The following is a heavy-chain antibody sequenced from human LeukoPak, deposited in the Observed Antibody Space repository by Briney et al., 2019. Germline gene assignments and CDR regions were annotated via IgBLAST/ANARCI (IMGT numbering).Heavy chain of an antibody. CDR2: ISSSGSSI. CDR3: ARDDYYDSTPPFDI. CDR1: GFTVSDYY. D-gene: IGHD3-22*01. Sequence: PGGSLRLSCAASGFTVSDYYMSWIRQPSGKGLEWVSYISSSGSSIYYADSVKGRFTISRDNAKNSLYLQMNSLRAEDTAVYYCARDDYYDSTPPFDIWGQGTMVTVSS. J-gene: IGHJ3*02. V-gene: IGHV3-11*01.